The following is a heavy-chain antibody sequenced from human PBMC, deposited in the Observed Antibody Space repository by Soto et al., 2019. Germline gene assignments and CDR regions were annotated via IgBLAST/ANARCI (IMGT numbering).Heavy chain of an antibody. Sequence: QVQLVQSGAEVKKPGSSVKVSCKASGGTFSSYAISWVRQAPGQGLGWVGGIIPIFGTANYAQKFQGRVTITADESTSTAYMELSSLRSEDTAVYYCARDKVPLQQLVPSLDYWGQGTLVTVSS. D-gene: IGHD6-13*01. CDR3: ARDKVPLQQLVPSLDY. CDR2: IIPIFGTA. CDR1: GGTFSSYA. V-gene: IGHV1-69*01. J-gene: IGHJ4*02.